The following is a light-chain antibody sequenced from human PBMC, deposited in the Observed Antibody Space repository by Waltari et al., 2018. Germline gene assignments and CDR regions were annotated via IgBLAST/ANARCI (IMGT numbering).Light chain of an antibody. V-gene: IGLV2-23*01. CDR1: SRDVGNYNL. CDR2: DDN. Sequence: QSALTQPASVSGSPGQSITISCTGTSRDVGNYNLVSWYQQYPGKAPKVMIYDDNWRPSGYSDRFSGSKSGNTASLTISGVQAEDEADYYCCSYAGSYTWVFGGGTKLTVL. CDR3: CSYAGSYTWV. J-gene: IGLJ3*02.